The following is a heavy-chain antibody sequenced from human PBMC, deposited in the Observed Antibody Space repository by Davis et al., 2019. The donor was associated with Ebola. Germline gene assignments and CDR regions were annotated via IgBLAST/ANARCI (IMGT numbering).Heavy chain of an antibody. V-gene: IGHV4-38-2*02. D-gene: IGHD3-16*01. CDR2: IYHSGST. CDR3: AREPLGAFYMDV. Sequence: PSETLSLTCAVSGYSISSGYYWGWIRQPPGKGLEWIGSIYHSGSTYYNPSLKSRVTISVDTSKNQFSLKLSSVAAADTAVYYCAREPLGAFYMDVWGKGTTVTVSS. J-gene: IGHJ6*03. CDR1: GYSISSGYY.